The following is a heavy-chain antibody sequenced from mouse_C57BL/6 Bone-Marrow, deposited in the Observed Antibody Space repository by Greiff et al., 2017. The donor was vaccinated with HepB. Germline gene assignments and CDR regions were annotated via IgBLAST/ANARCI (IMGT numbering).Heavy chain of an antibody. J-gene: IGHJ2*01. CDR2: IWSGGST. D-gene: IGHD1-1*01. CDR1: GFSLTIYG. Sequence: QVQLKESGPGLVQPSQSLSITCTVSGFSLTIYGVHWVRQSPGKGLEWLGVIWSGGSTDYNAAFISRLSISKDNSKSQVFCKMNSLQADDTSIYYWARNRFIITVVAPFDYWGQGTTLTVSS. CDR3: ARNRFIITVVAPFDY. V-gene: IGHV2-2*01.